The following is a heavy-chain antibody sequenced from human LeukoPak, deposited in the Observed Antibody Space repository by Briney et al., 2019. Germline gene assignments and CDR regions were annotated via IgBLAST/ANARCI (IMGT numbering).Heavy chain of an antibody. CDR2: IYYSGST. Sequence: SETLSLTCTVSGGSISSGGYYWSWIRQHPGKGLEWIGYIYYSGSTYYNPSLKSRVTISVDTSKNQFSLKLSSVTAADTAVYYCARGRYLAVAGKYYFDYWGQGTLVTVSS. D-gene: IGHD6-19*01. V-gene: IGHV4-31*03. CDR3: ARGRYLAVAGKYYFDY. J-gene: IGHJ4*02. CDR1: GGSISSGGYY.